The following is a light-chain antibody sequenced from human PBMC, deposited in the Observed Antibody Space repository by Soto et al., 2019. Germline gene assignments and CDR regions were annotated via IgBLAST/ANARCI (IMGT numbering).Light chain of an antibody. Sequence: QSALTQPPSASGSPGQSVTISCTGTSSDVGDYNYVSWYQQHPGKAPKLMIYEVNKRPSGVPDRFSGSKSGNTASLTVSGLQAEDESDYYCSSYAGSNNGVFGGGTQLTVL. CDR3: SSYAGSNNGV. J-gene: IGLJ7*01. CDR1: SSDVGDYNY. CDR2: EVN. V-gene: IGLV2-8*01.